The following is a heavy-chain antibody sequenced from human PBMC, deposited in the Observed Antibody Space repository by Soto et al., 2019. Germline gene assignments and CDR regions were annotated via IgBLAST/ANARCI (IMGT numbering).Heavy chain of an antibody. V-gene: IGHV3-7*01. CDR1: GFTFRTYW. Sequence: GSLRLSCATSGFTFRTYWMSWVRQAPGKGLEWVACIKKDGSEEYYVDSVRGRFTISRDNAKNSLYLQMNSLRAEDTAVYYCAGLDTSMVKTTGYWGQGTLVTVSS. CDR3: AGLDTSMVKTTGY. CDR2: IKKDGSEE. J-gene: IGHJ4*02. D-gene: IGHD5-18*01.